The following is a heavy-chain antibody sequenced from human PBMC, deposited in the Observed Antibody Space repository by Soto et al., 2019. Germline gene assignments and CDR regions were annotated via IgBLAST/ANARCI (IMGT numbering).Heavy chain of an antibody. CDR2: INHSGST. Sequence: SETLSLTCAVYGGSFSGYYWSWIRQPPGKGLEWIGEINHSGSTNYNPSLKSRVTISVDTSKNQFSLKLSSVTAADTAVYYCARTRWGSWYFSRWFDPWGQGTLVTVSS. CDR1: GGSFSGYY. D-gene: IGHD6-13*01. CDR3: ARTRWGSWYFSRWFDP. V-gene: IGHV4-34*01. J-gene: IGHJ5*02.